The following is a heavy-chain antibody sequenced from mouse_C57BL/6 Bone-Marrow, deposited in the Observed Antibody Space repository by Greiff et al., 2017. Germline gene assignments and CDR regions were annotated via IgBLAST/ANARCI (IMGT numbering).Heavy chain of an antibody. D-gene: IGHD2-12*01. Sequence: EVMLVESGGGLVQPGGSLSLSCAASGFTFTDYYMSWVRQPPGKALEWLGFIRNKANGYTTEYSASVKGRFTISRDNSQSILYLQMNALRAEDSATYYCARTGSYFLWYFDVWGTGTTVTVSS. CDR3: ARTGSYFLWYFDV. J-gene: IGHJ1*03. CDR2: IRNKANGYTT. V-gene: IGHV7-3*01. CDR1: GFTFTDYY.